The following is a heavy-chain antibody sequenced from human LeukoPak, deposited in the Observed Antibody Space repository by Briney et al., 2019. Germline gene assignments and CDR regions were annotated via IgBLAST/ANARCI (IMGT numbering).Heavy chain of an antibody. D-gene: IGHD2-2*01. CDR2: ISSSSSYI. J-gene: IGHJ5*02. V-gene: IGHV3-21*01. CDR1: GFTFSSYS. CDR3: AAIVVPAARNWFDP. Sequence: PGGSLRLSCAASGFTFSSYSMNWVRQAPGKGLEWVSSISSSSSYIYYADSVKGRFTISRDNAKNSLYLRMNSLRAEDTAVYYCAAIVVPAARNWFDPWGQGTLVTVSS.